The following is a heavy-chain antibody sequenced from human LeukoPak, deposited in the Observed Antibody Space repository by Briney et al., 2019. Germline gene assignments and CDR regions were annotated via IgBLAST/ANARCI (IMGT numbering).Heavy chain of an antibody. D-gene: IGHD1-7*01. J-gene: IGHJ4*02. CDR3: ARGSRELYYFDY. CDR1: RGSMTSYY. V-gene: IGHV4-59*01. Sequence: SETLSLTCSVSRGSMTSYYWTWIRQPPGKGLEWIGSLFYSGSPNANPSLKSRVTISVDASKTQFSLKLNSVTAADTAVYYCARGSRELYYFDYWGQGTLVTVSS. CDR2: LFYSGSP.